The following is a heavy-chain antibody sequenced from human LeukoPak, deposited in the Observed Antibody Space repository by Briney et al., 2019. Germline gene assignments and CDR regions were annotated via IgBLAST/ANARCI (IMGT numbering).Heavy chain of an antibody. Sequence: GGSLRLSCAASGFTFSSYWMSWVRQAPGKGLEWVANIKQDGSEKYYVDSVKGRFTISRDNAKNSPYLQMNSLRAEDTAVYYCAREGVSAAAYTYAFDIWGQGTMVTVSS. V-gene: IGHV3-7*01. CDR3: AREGVSAAAYTYAFDI. J-gene: IGHJ3*02. D-gene: IGHD6-13*01. CDR1: GFTFSSYW. CDR2: IKQDGSEK.